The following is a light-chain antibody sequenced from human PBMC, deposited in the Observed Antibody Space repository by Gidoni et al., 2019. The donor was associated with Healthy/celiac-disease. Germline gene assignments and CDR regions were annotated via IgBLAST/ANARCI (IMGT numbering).Light chain of an antibody. CDR2: GAS. CDR3: QQYGSSPRGT. CDR1: QSVSSSD. J-gene: IGKJ1*01. V-gene: IGKV3-20*01. Sequence: IVLTQSPGTLSLSPGERAPLSCRASQSVSSSDLAWYQQKPGQAPRLLIYGASSRATGIPDRFSGSGSGTDFTLTISRLEPEDFAVYYCQQYGSSPRGTFGQGTKVEIK.